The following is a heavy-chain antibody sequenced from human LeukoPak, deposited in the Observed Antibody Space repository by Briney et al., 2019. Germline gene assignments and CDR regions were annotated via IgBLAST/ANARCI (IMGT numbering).Heavy chain of an antibody. CDR2: INPNSGGT. Sequence: GASVKVSCKASGYTFTSYYMHWVRQAPGQGLEWMGWINPNSGGTNYAQKFQGRVTMTRDTSISTAYMELSRLRSDDTAGYYCAREGGSSLAAGGVDWGQGTLVTVSS. J-gene: IGHJ4*02. CDR3: AREGGSSLAAGGVD. CDR1: GYTFTSYY. D-gene: IGHD6-6*01. V-gene: IGHV1-2*02.